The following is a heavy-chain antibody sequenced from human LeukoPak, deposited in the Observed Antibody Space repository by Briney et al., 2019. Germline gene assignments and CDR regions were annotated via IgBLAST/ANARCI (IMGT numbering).Heavy chain of an antibody. CDR2: ISGSGGST. CDR1: GFTFSSYA. CDR3: AKRGSGYHYGSLDY. V-gene: IGHV3-23*01. Sequence: GGSLRLSCAASGFTFSSYAMNWVRQAPGKGLEWVSAISGSGGSTYYADSVKGRFTISRDNSKNTLYLQMNSLRVEDTAVYYCAKRGSGYHYGSLDYWGQGSLVTVSS. D-gene: IGHD5-12*01. J-gene: IGHJ4*02.